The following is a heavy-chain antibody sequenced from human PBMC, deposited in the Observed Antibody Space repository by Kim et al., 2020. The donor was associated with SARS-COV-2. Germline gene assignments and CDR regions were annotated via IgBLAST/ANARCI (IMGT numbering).Heavy chain of an antibody. J-gene: IGHJ4*02. Sequence: GGSLRLSCAASGFTFSSYSMNWVRQAPGKGLEWVSSISSSSSYIYYADSVKGRFTISRDNAKNSLYLQMNSLRAEDTAVYYCARTVLINYDFWSGYYNDPGYWCQGTLVTVSS. CDR1: GFTFSSYS. CDR3: ARTVLINYDFWSGYYNDPGY. CDR2: ISSSSSYI. D-gene: IGHD3-3*01. V-gene: IGHV3-21*01.